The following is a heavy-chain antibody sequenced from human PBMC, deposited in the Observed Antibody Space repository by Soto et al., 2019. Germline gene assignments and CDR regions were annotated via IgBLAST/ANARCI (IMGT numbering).Heavy chain of an antibody. V-gene: IGHV4-39*01. CDR2: IYYSGST. D-gene: IGHD3-9*01. CDR1: GGSISSSSYY. J-gene: IGHJ4*02. CDR3: AIKLRYFDWSPYAGPDY. Sequence: SETLSLTCTVSGGSISSSSYYWGWIRQPPGKGLEWIGSIYYSGSTYYNPSLKSRVTISGDTSKNQFSLKLSSVTAADTAVYYCAIKLRYFDWSPYAGPDYWGQGTLVTVSS.